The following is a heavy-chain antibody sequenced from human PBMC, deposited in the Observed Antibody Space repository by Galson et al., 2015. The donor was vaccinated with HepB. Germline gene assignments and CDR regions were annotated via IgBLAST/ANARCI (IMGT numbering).Heavy chain of an antibody. CDR1: GYTFTGYF. V-gene: IGHV1-2*06. CDR2: INPKNGVT. D-gene: IGHD2-8*01. Sequence: SVKVSCKASGYTFTGYFLHWVRQAPRQGLEWMGRINPKNGVTNYAPRFHGRVSMTRDTAISTAYMELSSLISDDTAVYYCARDGPGTKNYHMDVWGKGTAVTVSS. CDR3: ARDGPGTKNYHMDV. J-gene: IGHJ6*03.